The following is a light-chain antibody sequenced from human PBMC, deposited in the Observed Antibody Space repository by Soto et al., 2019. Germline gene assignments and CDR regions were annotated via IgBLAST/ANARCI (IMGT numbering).Light chain of an antibody. CDR2: GAS. CDR3: QQYNNWPPT. V-gene: IGKV3-15*01. CDR1: QSVSSF. J-gene: IGKJ5*01. Sequence: EIVLTQSPATLSLSPGERATLSCRASQSVSSFFSWYQQKPGQAPRLLIYGASTRATGIPARFSGSGSGTEFTLTISSLQSEDFAVYYCQQYNNWPPTFGQGTRLEI.